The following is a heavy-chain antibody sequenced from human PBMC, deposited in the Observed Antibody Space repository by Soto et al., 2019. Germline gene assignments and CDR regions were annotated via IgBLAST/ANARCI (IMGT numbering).Heavy chain of an antibody. CDR3: ARHWDVQSPRGAFDI. Sequence: PSETLSLTCTVSGGSISSYYWSWIRQPPGKGLEWIGYIYYSGSTNYNPSLKSRVTISVDTSKNQFSLKLSSVTAADTAVYYCARHWDVQSPRGAFDIWGQGTMVTVSS. J-gene: IGHJ3*02. D-gene: IGHD4-4*01. CDR2: IYYSGST. CDR1: GGSISSYY. V-gene: IGHV4-59*08.